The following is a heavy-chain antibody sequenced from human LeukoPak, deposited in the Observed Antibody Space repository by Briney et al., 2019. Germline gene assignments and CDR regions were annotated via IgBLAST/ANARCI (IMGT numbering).Heavy chain of an antibody. Sequence: GGSLRLSCAASGFTFSSYSMNWVRQAPGKGLEWVSSISSSSSYIYYADSVKGRFTISRDNAKNSLYLQMNSLRAEDTAVYYCASSVSYGAGPPYWGQGTLVTVSS. J-gene: IGHJ4*02. D-gene: IGHD3-10*01. CDR1: GFTFSSYS. CDR2: ISSSSSYI. V-gene: IGHV3-21*01. CDR3: ASSVSYGAGPPY.